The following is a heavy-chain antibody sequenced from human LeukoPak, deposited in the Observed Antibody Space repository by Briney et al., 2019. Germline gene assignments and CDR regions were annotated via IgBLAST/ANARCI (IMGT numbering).Heavy chain of an antibody. CDR2: IYYSGST. Sequence: PSETLSLTCTVSGGSISSSSYYCGWIRQPPGEGLEWNGSIYYSGSTYYHTSLKSRVTISEDTTKTQFSLKLSSVTAADTAVYYCHSGVVVVITSCFDYWGEGTLVTVSS. D-gene: IGHD3-22*01. CDR3: HSGVVVVITSCFDY. J-gene: IGHJ4*02. V-gene: IGHV4-39*01. CDR1: GGSISSSSYY.